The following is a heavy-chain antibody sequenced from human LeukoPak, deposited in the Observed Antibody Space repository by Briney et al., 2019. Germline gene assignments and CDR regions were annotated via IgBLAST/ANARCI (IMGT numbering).Heavy chain of an antibody. V-gene: IGHV3-21*01. D-gene: IGHD5-12*01. Sequence: GGSLRLSCAASVFTFSSYSMNWVRQAPGKGLEWVSSISSSSSYIYYADSVKGRFTISRDNAKNSLYLQMNSLRAEDTAVYYCARVRRGYLDYWGQGTLVTVSS. CDR1: VFTFSSYS. CDR3: ARVRRGYLDY. J-gene: IGHJ4*02. CDR2: ISSSSSYI.